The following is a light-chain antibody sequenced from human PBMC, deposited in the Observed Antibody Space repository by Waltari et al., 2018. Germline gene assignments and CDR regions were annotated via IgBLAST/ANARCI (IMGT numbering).Light chain of an antibody. CDR1: QSLSSPY. CDR3: QQYGTSPPFT. CDR2: GAS. V-gene: IGKV3-20*01. Sequence: DIVLTQSPGTLSLSPGERATLPCRASQSLSSPYLAWYQQKPGQAPRLLIYGASSRATGIPDRFSGSGSGTDFTLTISRLEPEDFAVYYCQQYGTSPPFTFGQGAKLEIK. J-gene: IGKJ2*01.